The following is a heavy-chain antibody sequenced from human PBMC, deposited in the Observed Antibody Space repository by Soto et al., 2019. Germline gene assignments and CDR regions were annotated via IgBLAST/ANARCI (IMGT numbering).Heavy chain of an antibody. CDR1: GASITSSH. CDR3: ARTPYRLALGTVLYYCEG. Sequence: SETLSLTCNVSGASITSSHWSWIRQHPGKGLEWIAYIHHRGTTNYNPSLQSRVTTSVDTSKNQVSLKMSSVTAADTATYSCARTPYRLALGTVLYYCEGWGAGTMVTVSA. CDR2: IHHRGTT. V-gene: IGHV4-59*01. J-gene: IGHJ4*01. D-gene: IGHD4-17*01.